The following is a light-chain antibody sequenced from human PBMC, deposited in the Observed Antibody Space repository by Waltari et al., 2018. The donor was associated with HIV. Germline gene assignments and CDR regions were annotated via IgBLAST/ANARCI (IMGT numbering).Light chain of an antibody. J-gene: IGLJ2*01. Sequence: QSALTQPASVSGSPGQSITISCTGTSSDVGGYNYVSWYQQHPCKATKLMIYDVSNLPSVVSRRFAGSKAGNTAALTISGLQAEDEADYYSSSYTSSSALGVFGGGTKLTVL. CDR2: DVS. CDR1: SSDVGGYNY. CDR3: SSYTSSSALGV. V-gene: IGLV2-14*01.